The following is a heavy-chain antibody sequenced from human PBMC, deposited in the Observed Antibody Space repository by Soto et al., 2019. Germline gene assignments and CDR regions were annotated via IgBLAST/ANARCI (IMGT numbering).Heavy chain of an antibody. CDR3: ARDNYGDPYFDY. V-gene: IGHV4-34*01. J-gene: IGHJ4*02. CDR1: GGSFSGYY. D-gene: IGHD4-17*01. CDR2: INHSGST. Sequence: PSETLSLTCAVYGGSFSGYYWSWIRQPPGKGLEWIGEINHSGSTNYNPSLKSRVTISVDTSKNQSSLKLSSVTAADTAVYYCARDNYGDPYFDYWGQGTLVTAPQ.